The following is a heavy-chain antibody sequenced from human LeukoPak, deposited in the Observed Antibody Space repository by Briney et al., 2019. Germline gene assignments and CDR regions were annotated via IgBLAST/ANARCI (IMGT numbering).Heavy chain of an antibody. CDR2: IYYTGNT. V-gene: IGHV4-59*08. CDR3: ARQNMVRGDCWFDP. Sequence: SETLSLTCTVSGGSISSYYWSWIRQPPGKGLEWIGYIYYTGNTNCNPSLKSRVTISVDTSKNQFSLKLSSVTAADTAVYYCARQNMVRGDCWFDPWGQGTLVTVSS. CDR1: GGSISSYY. D-gene: IGHD3-10*01. J-gene: IGHJ5*02.